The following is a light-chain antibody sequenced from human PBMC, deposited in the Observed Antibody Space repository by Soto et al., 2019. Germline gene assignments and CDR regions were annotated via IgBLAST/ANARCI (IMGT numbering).Light chain of an antibody. Sequence: EMVMTQSPAILSVSPGESATLSCRASQSVASNLAWYQLKPGQAPRLLMFGAFTRATGIPARFSGSGSGTEFTLTISSLQSEDFAVYFCQQYNNWPPVFGQGTRLEI. CDR3: QQYNNWPPV. CDR1: QSVASN. CDR2: GAF. V-gene: IGKV3-15*01. J-gene: IGKJ5*01.